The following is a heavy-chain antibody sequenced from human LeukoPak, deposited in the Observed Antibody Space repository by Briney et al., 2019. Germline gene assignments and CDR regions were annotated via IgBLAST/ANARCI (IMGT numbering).Heavy chain of an antibody. J-gene: IGHJ6*02. D-gene: IGHD3-22*01. CDR3: ARGGYYDSSGYWIYYYYGMDV. CDR2: IYSGGST. Sequence: SGGSLRLSCAASGFTVSSNYMSWVRQAPGKGLEWVSVIYSGGSTYYADSVKGRFTISRDNSKNTLYLQMNSLRAEDTAVYYCARGGYYDSSGYWIYYYYGMDVWGQGTTVTVSS. CDR1: GFTVSSNY. V-gene: IGHV3-53*01.